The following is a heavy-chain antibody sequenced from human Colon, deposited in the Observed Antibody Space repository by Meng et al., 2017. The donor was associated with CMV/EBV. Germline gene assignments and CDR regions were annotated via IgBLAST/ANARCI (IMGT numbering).Heavy chain of an antibody. D-gene: IGHD3-22*01. CDR2: ITTGDGNT. Sequence: SGYTSTAHTLHWVRQAPGQRPEWMGWITTGDGNTRYSQRLQGRVTITRDTSASTIHMELSSLRSEDTAVYYCARENYRDFSGHSIYDYWGQGTLVTVYS. CDR1: GYTSTAHT. J-gene: IGHJ4*02. V-gene: IGHV1-3*04. CDR3: ARENYRDFSGHSIYDY.